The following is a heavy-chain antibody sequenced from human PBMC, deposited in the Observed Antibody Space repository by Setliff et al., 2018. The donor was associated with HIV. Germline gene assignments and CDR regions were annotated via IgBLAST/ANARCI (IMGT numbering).Heavy chain of an antibody. CDR2: LHYSGSP. CDR3: ARIFGDQGYYYGMDV. V-gene: IGHV4-38-2*01. D-gene: IGHD3-3*01. CDR1: GYSISSGYY. J-gene: IGHJ6*02. Sequence: PSETLSLTCAVSGYSISSGYYWGWIRQPPGKGLEWIGSLHYSGSPYYNPSLKSRVTISVDTSRNQFSLKLTSVIAADTAVYYCARIFGDQGYYYGMDVWGQGTTVTVSS.